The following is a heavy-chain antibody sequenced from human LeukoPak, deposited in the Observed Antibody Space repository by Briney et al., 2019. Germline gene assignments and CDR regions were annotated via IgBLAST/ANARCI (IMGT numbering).Heavy chain of an antibody. V-gene: IGHV3-30-3*01. J-gene: IGHJ4*02. Sequence: PGGSLRLSCAASGFTFSSYAMHWVRQAPGKGLEWVAVISYDGSNKYYADSVKGRFTISRDNSKNTLYLQLSSLRVEDTAVYYCARRTLYGVIKPPDYWGQGTLVTVSS. CDR3: ARRTLYGVIKPPDY. CDR1: GFTFSSYA. D-gene: IGHD3-3*01. CDR2: ISYDGSNK.